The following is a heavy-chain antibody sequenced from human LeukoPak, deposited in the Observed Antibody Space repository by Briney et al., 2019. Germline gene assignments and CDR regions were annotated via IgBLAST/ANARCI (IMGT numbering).Heavy chain of an antibody. CDR2: IWYDGSNK. CDR3: ARAGELLCFDY. Sequence: PGGSLRLSCAASGFTFSSYGMHWVRQAPGKGLEWVAVIWYDGSNKYYADSVKGRSTISRDNSKNTLYLQMNSLRAEDTAVYYCARAGELLCFDYWGQGTLVTVSS. J-gene: IGHJ4*02. D-gene: IGHD1-26*01. CDR1: GFTFSSYG. V-gene: IGHV3-33*01.